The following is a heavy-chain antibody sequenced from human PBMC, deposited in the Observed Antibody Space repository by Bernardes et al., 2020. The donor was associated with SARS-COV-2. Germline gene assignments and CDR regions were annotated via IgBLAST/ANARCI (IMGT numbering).Heavy chain of an antibody. D-gene: IGHD3-3*01. CDR1: GGSISSGDYY. V-gene: IGHV4-61*02. CDR3: ARDPRWADLVSGYTDYNYVMDV. CDR2: IYTSGST. Sequence: SETLSLTCTVSGGSISSGDYYWNWIRQPAGKGLEWIGRIYTSGSTNYNPSLKTRVTLSVDTSKNQFSLKLSSVTAAATAVYYCARDPRWADLVSGYTDYNYVMDVSGQGTTFTVSS. J-gene: IGHJ6*02.